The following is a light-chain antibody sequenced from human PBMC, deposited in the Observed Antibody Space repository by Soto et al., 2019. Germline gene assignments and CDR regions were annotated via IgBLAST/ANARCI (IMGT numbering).Light chain of an antibody. J-gene: IGKJ1*01. Sequence: DIQMTQAPSSLPASVGDRVSITCRASQTIGNYLNWYQQRPGKAPNLLISAASTLQSGVPSRFSGSGSGTDFPLTITSLQPEDFATYYCQQSYNTPRTFGQGTKVEI. CDR2: AAS. CDR3: QQSYNTPRT. V-gene: IGKV1-39*01. CDR1: QTIGNY.